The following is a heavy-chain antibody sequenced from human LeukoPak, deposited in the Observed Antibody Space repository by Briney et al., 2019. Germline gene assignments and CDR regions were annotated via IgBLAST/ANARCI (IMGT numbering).Heavy chain of an antibody. CDR1: GLTFTYSD. Sequence: GGSLRLSCVASGLTFTYSDFNWIRQAPGKGLEWLSTITRRSSNLYYADSVKGRFTTSRDDAKDSVYLQMGNLRVVDTAIYYCARNFDSWGQGTLVTVSS. J-gene: IGHJ4*02. CDR3: ARNFDS. CDR2: ITRRSSNL. V-gene: IGHV3-21*04.